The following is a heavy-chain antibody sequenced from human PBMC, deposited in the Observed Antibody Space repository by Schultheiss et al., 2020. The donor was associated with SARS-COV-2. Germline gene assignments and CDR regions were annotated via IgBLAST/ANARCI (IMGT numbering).Heavy chain of an antibody. CDR1: GGSISSSSYY. V-gene: IGHV4-39*07. D-gene: IGHD2-21*01. CDR3: ARGPYCGGGCYSGYYYYYMDV. J-gene: IGHJ6*03. Sequence: SETLSLTCTVSGGSISSSSYYWGWIRQPPGKGLEWIGEINHSGSTNYNPSLKSRVTISVDTSKNQFSLKLSSVTAADTAVYYCARGPYCGGGCYSGYYYYYMDVWGKGTTVTVSS. CDR2: INHSGST.